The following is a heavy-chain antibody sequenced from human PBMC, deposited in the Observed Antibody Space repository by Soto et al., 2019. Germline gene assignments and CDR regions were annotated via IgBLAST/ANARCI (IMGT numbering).Heavy chain of an antibody. CDR3: ARGGDYVWGSYRRNYYDSSGYYPFDY. D-gene: IGHD3-22*01. CDR2: IIPIFGTA. V-gene: IGHV1-69*13. Sequence: SVEVSCKGSGGTFSSYAISWVLQAPGQGLEWMGGIIPIFGTANYAQKFQGRVTITADESTSTAYMELSSLRSEDTAVYYCARGGDYVWGSYRRNYYDSSGYYPFDYWGQGTLVTVSS. J-gene: IGHJ4*02. CDR1: GGTFSSYA.